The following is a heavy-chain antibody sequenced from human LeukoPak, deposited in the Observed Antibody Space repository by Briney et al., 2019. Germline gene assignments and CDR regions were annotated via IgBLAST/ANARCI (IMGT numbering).Heavy chain of an antibody. CDR2: IWYDGSNK. CDR1: GFSFSNYW. D-gene: IGHD3-10*01. Sequence: GGSLRLSCTASGFSFSNYWMTWVRQAPGKGLEWVAVIWYDGSNKYYADSVKGRFTISRGNSKNTLYLQMNSLRAEDTAVYYCARDGSERHYFDYWGQGTLVTVSS. CDR3: ARDGSERHYFDY. V-gene: IGHV3-33*08. J-gene: IGHJ4*02.